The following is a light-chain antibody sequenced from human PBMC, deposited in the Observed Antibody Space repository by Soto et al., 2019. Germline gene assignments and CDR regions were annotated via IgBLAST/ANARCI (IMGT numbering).Light chain of an antibody. CDR3: SSYTTSSTLV. V-gene: IGLV2-14*01. CDR2: AVS. CDR1: SSDVGVYNY. Sequence: QSVLTQPASVSGSPGQSITLSCTGTSSDVGVYNYVSWYQQHPGKAPKLMIYAVSNRPSGVSNRFSGSKSGNTASLTISGLQAEYEADYYCSSYTTSSTLVFGGGTKVTVL. J-gene: IGLJ2*01.